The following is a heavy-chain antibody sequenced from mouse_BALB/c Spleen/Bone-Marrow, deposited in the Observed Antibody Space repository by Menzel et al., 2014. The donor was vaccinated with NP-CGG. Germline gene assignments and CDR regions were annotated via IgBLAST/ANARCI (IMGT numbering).Heavy chain of an antibody. Sequence: QVKLQQSGTELAKPGASVKMSCKASGYTFTSYWMHWVKQRPGQGLEWIGYINPSTGYTEFYQNFKGKATLTADKSSSTAYMQLSSLTSEDSAVYYCARSGDYGQFDYWGQGTTLTVSS. D-gene: IGHD2-4*01. V-gene: IGHV1-7*01. CDR1: GYTFTSYW. CDR2: INPSTGYT. J-gene: IGHJ2*01. CDR3: ARSGDYGQFDY.